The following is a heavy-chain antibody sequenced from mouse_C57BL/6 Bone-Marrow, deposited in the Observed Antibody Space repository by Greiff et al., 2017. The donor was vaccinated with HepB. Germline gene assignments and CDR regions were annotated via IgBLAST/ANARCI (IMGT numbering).Heavy chain of an antibody. CDR3: ARPLYYYGSSYYAMDY. CDR1: GYTFTSYW. J-gene: IGHJ4*01. Sequence: QVHVKQPGAELVKPGASVKLSCKASGYTFTSYWMHWLKQRPGQGLEWIGMIHPNSGSTNYNEKFKSKATLTVDKSSSTAYMQLSSLTSEDSAVYYCARPLYYYGSSYYAMDYWGQGTSVTVSS. CDR2: IHPNSGST. V-gene: IGHV1-64*01. D-gene: IGHD1-1*01.